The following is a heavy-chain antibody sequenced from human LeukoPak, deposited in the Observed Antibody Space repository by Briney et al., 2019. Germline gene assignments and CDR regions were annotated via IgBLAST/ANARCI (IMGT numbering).Heavy chain of an antibody. D-gene: IGHD6-19*01. J-gene: IGHJ5*02. CDR3: ARSSSGWYLLWDWFDP. CDR1: GYTFTGYY. Sequence: ASVKVSCKASGYTFTGYYMHWVRQAPGQGLEWMGWINPNSGGTNYAQKFQGRVTMTRDTPISTAYVELSRLRSDDTAVYYCARSSSGWYLLWDWFDPWGQGTLVTVSS. V-gene: IGHV1-2*02. CDR2: INPNSGGT.